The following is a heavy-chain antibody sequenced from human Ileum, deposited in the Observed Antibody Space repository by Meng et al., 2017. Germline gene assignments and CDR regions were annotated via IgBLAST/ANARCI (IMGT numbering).Heavy chain of an antibody. CDR2: TYYRSKWYS. CDR3: ASGSGSLDY. J-gene: IGHJ4*02. CDR1: GGSVYSNIAA. D-gene: IGHD3-3*01. V-gene: IGHV6-1*02. Sequence: QVQLQESGPRLVVPSQALSLAFGVSGGSVYSNIAAWDWIRQSPLRGLEWLGRTYYRSKWYSEYAVSVKSRISITPDTSKNQFSLQMNSVTPEDTAVYYCASGSGSLDYWGPGTLVTVSS.